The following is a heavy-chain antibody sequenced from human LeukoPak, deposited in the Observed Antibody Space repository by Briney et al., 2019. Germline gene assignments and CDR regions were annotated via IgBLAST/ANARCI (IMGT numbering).Heavy chain of an antibody. CDR1: GASISTSAYY. V-gene: IGHV4-39*01. Sequence: KPSETLSLTCTVSGASISTSAYYWGWIRQPPGKGLDWIGNIYYSGSTYYNPSLKSRVTISVDSSKNQFSLRLSSVTTADTAVYYCAKSGGYGLIDYWGQGTLVTVSS. CDR3: AKSGGYGLIDY. CDR2: IYYSGST. J-gene: IGHJ4*02. D-gene: IGHD6-19*01.